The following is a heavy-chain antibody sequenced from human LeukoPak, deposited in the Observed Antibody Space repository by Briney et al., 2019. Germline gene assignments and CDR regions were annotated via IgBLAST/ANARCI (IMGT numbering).Heavy chain of an antibody. CDR2: ISYDGSIK. D-gene: IGHD2-21*02. J-gene: IGHJ4*02. V-gene: IGHV3-30*18. CDR3: AKDPHIVVVTAVYYFDY. CDR1: GFTFSSYG. Sequence: GGSLRLSCAASGFTFSSYGMHWVRQAPGKGLEWVAVISYDGSIKYYADSVKGRFTISRDNSKNTLYLQMNSLRAEDTAVYYCAKDPHIVVVTAVYYFDYWGQGTLVTVSS.